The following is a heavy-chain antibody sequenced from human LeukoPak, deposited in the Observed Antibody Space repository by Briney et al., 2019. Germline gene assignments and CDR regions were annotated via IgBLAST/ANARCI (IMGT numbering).Heavy chain of an antibody. CDR1: GYTFTSYG. V-gene: IGHV1-18*01. CDR3: ARTIHYYDSSGYYYPYYFDY. Sequence: GASVKVSCKASGYTFTSYGISWVRQAPGQGLEWMGWISAYNGNTNYARKLQGRVTMTTDTSTSTAYMELRSLRSDDTAVYYCARTIHYYDSSGYYYPYYFDYWGQGTLVTVSS. CDR2: ISAYNGNT. D-gene: IGHD3-22*01. J-gene: IGHJ4*02.